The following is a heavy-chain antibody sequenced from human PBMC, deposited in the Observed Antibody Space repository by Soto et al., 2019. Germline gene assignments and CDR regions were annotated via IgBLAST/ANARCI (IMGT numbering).Heavy chain of an antibody. Sequence: ASVKVSCKASGYTFTSYGISWVRQAPGQGLEWMGWISAYNGNTNYAQKLQGRVTMTTDTSTSTAYMELRSLRSDDTAVYYCASFQFIAAADAFDIWGQGTMVTVSS. CDR3: ASFQFIAAADAFDI. D-gene: IGHD6-13*01. J-gene: IGHJ3*02. CDR1: GYTFTSYG. CDR2: ISAYNGNT. V-gene: IGHV1-18*01.